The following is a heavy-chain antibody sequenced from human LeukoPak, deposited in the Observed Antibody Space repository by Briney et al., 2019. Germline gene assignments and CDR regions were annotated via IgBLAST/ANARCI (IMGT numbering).Heavy chain of an antibody. CDR2: IIPILGIA. V-gene: IGHV1-69*04. CDR1: GYTFIVQY. Sequence: ASVKVSCKASGYTFIVQYMHWVRQAPGQGLEWMGRIIPILGIANYAQKFQGRVTITADKSTSTAYMELSSLRSEDTTVYYCARVVVVPAAHSYYYYGMDVWGQGTTVTVSS. CDR3: ARVVVVPAAHSYYYYGMDV. J-gene: IGHJ6*02. D-gene: IGHD2-2*01.